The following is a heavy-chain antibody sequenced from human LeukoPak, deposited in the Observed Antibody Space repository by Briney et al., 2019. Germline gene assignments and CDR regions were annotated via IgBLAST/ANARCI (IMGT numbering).Heavy chain of an antibody. CDR1: GFTFSGSD. CDR2: IRSKANSYST. Sequence: GGTRRLSCAASGFTFSGSDMHWVRQASGKGGEGVGRIRSKANSYSTAYAASVKDMFTIYRDDVKTTAYLQMNSLKTEDTAVYYCTTPTVTTTNWFDPWGQGTLVTVSS. J-gene: IGHJ5*02. D-gene: IGHD4-17*01. CDR3: TTPTVTTTNWFDP. V-gene: IGHV3-73*01.